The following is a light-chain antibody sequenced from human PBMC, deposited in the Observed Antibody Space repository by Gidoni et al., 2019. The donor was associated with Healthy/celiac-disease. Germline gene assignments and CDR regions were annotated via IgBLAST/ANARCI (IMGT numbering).Light chain of an antibody. CDR1: QGISSY. V-gene: IGKV1-9*01. CDR2: AAS. J-gene: IGKJ4*01. Sequence: DIQLTQSPSVLSASVGDRVTTTSRASQGISSYLAWYQQKPGKAPKLLIYAASTLQSGVPSRFSGSGSGTEFTLTISSLQPEDFATYYCQQLNSYPLTFGGGTKVEIK. CDR3: QQLNSYPLT.